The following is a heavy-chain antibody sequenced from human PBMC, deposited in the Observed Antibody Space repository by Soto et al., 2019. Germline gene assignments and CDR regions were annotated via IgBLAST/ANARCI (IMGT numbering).Heavy chain of an antibody. V-gene: IGHV1-69*13. CDR3: GLAPSPDSSGYYL. D-gene: IGHD3-22*01. CDR2: IIPIFGTA. Sequence: ASVKVSCKASGGTFSSYAISWVRHAPGQGLEWMGGIIPIFGTANYAQKFQGRVTITADESTSTAYMELSSLRSEDTAVYYCGLAPSPDSSGYYLWGQGTLVTVSS. CDR1: GGTFSSYA. J-gene: IGHJ5*02.